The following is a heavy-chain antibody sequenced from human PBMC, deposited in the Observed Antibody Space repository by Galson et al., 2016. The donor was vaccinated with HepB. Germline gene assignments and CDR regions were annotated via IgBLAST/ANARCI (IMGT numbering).Heavy chain of an antibody. CDR2: INPGNGNT. CDR3: AKDRHGSGSYSWWYLDL. V-gene: IGHV1-3*01. D-gene: IGHD3-10*01. CDR1: GYTFTSHS. J-gene: IGHJ2*01. Sequence: SVKVSCKASGYTFTSHSIHWVRQAPGQRPEGMGWINPGNGNTKYSQKFQGRVTFTTDTSASTAYMELRSLTSEATAIYYCAKDRHGSGSYSWWYLDLWGRGTQVIVSS.